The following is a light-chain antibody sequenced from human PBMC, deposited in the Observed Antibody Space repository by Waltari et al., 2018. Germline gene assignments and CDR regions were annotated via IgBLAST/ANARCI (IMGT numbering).Light chain of an antibody. CDR3: SSYTTGSTRYV. CDR2: DVN. CDR1: SRELVAYNF. V-gene: IGLV2-14*03. J-gene: IGLJ1*01. Sequence: QSALTQPASVSGSPGQSIPSSCTGTSRELVAYNFSFWYQKHPGKAPKVMIYDVNNRPSGVSSRFSGSKSGNTASLTISGLQAEDEADYYCSSYTTGSTRYVFGSGTKVTVL.